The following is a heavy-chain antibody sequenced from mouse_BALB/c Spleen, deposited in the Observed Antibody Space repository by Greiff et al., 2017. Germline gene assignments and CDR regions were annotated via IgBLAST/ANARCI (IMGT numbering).Heavy chain of an antibody. CDR1: GYTFTDYA. Sequence: QVQLKQSGAELVRPGVSVKISCKGSGYTFTDYAMHWVKQSHAKSLEWIGVISTYYGDASYNQKFKGKATMTVDKSSSTAYMELARLTSEDSAIYYCARGGNGNYVFAYWGQGTLVTVSA. CDR3: ARGGNGNYVFAY. D-gene: IGHD2-1*01. J-gene: IGHJ3*01. V-gene: IGHV1S137*01. CDR2: ISTYYGDA.